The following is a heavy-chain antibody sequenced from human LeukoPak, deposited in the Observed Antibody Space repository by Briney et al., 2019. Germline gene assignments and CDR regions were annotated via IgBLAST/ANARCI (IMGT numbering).Heavy chain of an antibody. J-gene: IGHJ4*02. Sequence: ASVKASCKAFGYFFTAFYIHWLRQAPEQRLEWMGGFHLRSGDTRYAQKFQGRVTMARDTSISTVYMDLSSLGSDDTAVYYCARDGEYGTGSYYRGSFDYWGQGILVTVSS. CDR1: GYFFTAFY. D-gene: IGHD3-10*01. CDR2: FHLRSGDT. V-gene: IGHV1-2*02. CDR3: ARDGEYGTGSYYRGSFDY.